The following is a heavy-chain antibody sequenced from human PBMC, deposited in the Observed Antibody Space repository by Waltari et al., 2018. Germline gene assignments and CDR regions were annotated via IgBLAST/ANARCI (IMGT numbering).Heavy chain of an antibody. Sequence: QAQLQESGPGLVKPSQTLSLTCTVSGGSVGRGSHYWSWIRQPAGKGLGWLGRNSTSGGTNSNPSLETRVTISLDTYKNPCSLKLSSVTAADTAVYYCARNALWFGPTDNWFDPWGQGTLVTVSS. J-gene: IGHJ5*02. CDR2: NSTSGGT. CDR1: GGSVGRGSHY. CDR3: ARNALWFGPTDNWFDP. D-gene: IGHD3-10*01. V-gene: IGHV4-61*02.